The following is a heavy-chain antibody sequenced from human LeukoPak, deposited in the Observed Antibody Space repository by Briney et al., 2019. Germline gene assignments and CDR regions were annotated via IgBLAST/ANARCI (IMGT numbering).Heavy chain of an antibody. J-gene: IGHJ5*02. CDR2: ISGDGDST. D-gene: IGHD5-24*01. CDR1: GFTFDDYA. V-gene: IGHV3-43*02. CDR3: AKDPATRDGHGVWFDP. Sequence: QPGGSLRLSCAASGFTFDDYAMHWVRQAPGKGLEWVSLISGDGDSTYYTDSVKGRFTISRDNSKNSLYLQMNSLRTEDTALYYCAKDPATRDGHGVWFDPWGQGILVTVSS.